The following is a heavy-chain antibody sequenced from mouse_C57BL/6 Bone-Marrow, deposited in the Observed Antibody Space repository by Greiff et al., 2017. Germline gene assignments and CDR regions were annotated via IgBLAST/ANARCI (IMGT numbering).Heavy chain of an antibody. Sequence: QVTLKVSGPGILQSSQTLSLTCSFSGFSLSTSGMGVSWIRQPSGKGLEWLAHIYWDDDKRYNPSLKSRLTISKDTARNQVFLKITSVDTADTATYYCARVYYYGSSSYYCDYWGQGTTLTVSS. J-gene: IGHJ2*01. V-gene: IGHV8-12*01. D-gene: IGHD1-1*01. CDR3: ARVYYYGSSSYYCDY. CDR1: GFSLSTSGMG. CDR2: IYWDDDK.